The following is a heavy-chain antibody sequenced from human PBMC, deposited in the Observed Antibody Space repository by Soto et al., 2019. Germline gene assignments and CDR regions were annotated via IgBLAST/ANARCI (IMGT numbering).Heavy chain of an antibody. CDR2: IYYSGST. CDR3: ARSPPYIVVVPAAIDY. V-gene: IGHV4-39*01. J-gene: IGHJ4*02. D-gene: IGHD2-2*01. Sequence: QLQPQESGPGLVKPSETLSLTCTVSGGSISSSSYYWGWIRQPPGKGLEWIGSIYYSGSTYYNPSLKSRVTISVDTSKNQFSLKLSSVTAADTAVYYCARSPPYIVVVPAAIDYWGQGTLVTVSS. CDR1: GGSISSSSYY.